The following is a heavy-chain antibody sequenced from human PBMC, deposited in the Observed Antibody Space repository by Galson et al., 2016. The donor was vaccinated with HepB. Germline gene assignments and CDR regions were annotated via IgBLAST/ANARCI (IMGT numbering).Heavy chain of an antibody. Sequence: SVKVSCKASGGTFNSFAFSWVRHAPGRGLEWMGGISPLFGSANHAQKFQGRVTITADESTSTAYMELSSLRSEDTAVYYCARDLDYDILTGRYYYYYGMDVWGQGTTVTVSS. V-gene: IGHV1-69*13. CDR1: GGTFNSFA. CDR3: ARDLDYDILTGRYYYYYGMDV. J-gene: IGHJ6*02. D-gene: IGHD3-9*01. CDR2: ISPLFGSA.